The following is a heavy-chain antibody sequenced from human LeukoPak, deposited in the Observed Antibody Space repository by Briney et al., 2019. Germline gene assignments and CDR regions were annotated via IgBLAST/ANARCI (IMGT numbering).Heavy chain of an antibody. CDR1: GGTFSSYA. D-gene: IGHD2-21*02. V-gene: IGHV1-69*04. CDR2: IIPILGIA. J-gene: IGHJ3*02. Sequence: GASVKVSRKASGGTFSSYAISWVRQAPGQGLDWMGRIIPILGIANYAQKFQGRVTITADKSTSTAYMELSSPRSEDTAVYYCAGRRGVVTVDAFDIWGQGTMVTVSS. CDR3: AGRRGVVTVDAFDI.